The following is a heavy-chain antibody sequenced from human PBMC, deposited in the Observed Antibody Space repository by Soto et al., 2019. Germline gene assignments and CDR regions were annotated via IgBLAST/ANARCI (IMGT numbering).Heavy chain of an antibody. CDR3: LCGGNFFVY. J-gene: IGHJ4*02. CDR2: IDQDGSER. Sequence: EVQLVESGGGLVKPGESLRLSCAASGFTFSTYWMTWVRQPPGKGLEWVANIDQDGSERYYVDSVRGRFTISRDNAKNSLYLQMNSLGVEDTAVYYCLCGGNFFVYWGQGTLVTVSP. V-gene: IGHV3-7*01. D-gene: IGHD3-16*01. CDR1: GFTFSTYW.